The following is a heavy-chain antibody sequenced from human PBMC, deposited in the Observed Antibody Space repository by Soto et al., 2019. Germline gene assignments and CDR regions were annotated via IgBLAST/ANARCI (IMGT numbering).Heavy chain of an antibody. CDR1: WISVRRFFTS. D-gene: IGHD3-22*01. CDR3: ASADYYDSSGEVRS. Sequence: TWSQTRDSAWISVRRFFTSVRGAPQPPGKGLEWIGYIYHSGSTYYNPSLKSRVTISVDRYKNQFYLKLSSVTAADTAFEYCASADYYDSSGEVRSWGLATLVTFS. CDR2: IYHSGST. J-gene: IGHJ4*02. V-gene: IGHV4-30-2*01.